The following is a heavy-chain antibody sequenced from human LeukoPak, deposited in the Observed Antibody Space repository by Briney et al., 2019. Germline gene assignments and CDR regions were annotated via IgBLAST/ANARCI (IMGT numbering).Heavy chain of an antibody. Sequence: PGGSLRLSCAASGFTFSSYGMHWVRQAPGKGLEWVSVIYSGGSTYYADSVKGRFTISRDNSKNTLYPQMNSLRAEDTAVYYCASHWNPLEPFDYWGQGTLVTVSS. D-gene: IGHD1-1*01. J-gene: IGHJ4*02. CDR3: ASHWNPLEPFDY. V-gene: IGHV3-66*04. CDR2: IYSGGST. CDR1: GFTFSSYG.